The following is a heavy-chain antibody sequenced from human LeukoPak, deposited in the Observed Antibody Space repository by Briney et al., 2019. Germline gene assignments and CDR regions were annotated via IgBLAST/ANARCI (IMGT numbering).Heavy chain of an antibody. CDR3: AKDQMIRWGSPIDDY. J-gene: IGHJ4*02. D-gene: IGHD3-16*01. Sequence: GGSLRLSCAASGFTVSINYMSWVRQAPGKGLEWVSVIYSGVTTYYADSVMGRFTSSRDNSKNTLYLEMNSLRADDTAVYYCAKDQMIRWGSPIDDYWGQGTLVTVSS. V-gene: IGHV3-53*05. CDR1: GFTVSINY. CDR2: IYSGVTT.